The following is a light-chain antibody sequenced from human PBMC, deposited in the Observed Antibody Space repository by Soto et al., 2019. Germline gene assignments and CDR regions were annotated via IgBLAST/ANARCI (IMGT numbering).Light chain of an antibody. Sequence: EIVLTQSPVTLSLSPGERATLSCRASQSVSSNYLAWYQQKPGQAPRLLIFGASSRATGIPARFSGSGSGTDFTLTISSLEPEDFAVYYCQQRSSWPTFGGGTKVDIK. J-gene: IGKJ4*01. CDR3: QQRSSWPT. V-gene: IGKV3-11*01. CDR1: QSVSSNY. CDR2: GAS.